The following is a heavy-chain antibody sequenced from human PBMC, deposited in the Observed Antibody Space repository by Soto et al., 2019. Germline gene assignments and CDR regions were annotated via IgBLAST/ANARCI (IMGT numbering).Heavy chain of an antibody. CDR2: INPNSGGT. CDR1: GYTFTGYY. D-gene: IGHD2-2*01. J-gene: IGHJ6*02. Sequence: ASVKVSCKASGYTFTGYYMHWVRQAPGQGLEWMGWINPNSGGTNYAQKFQGRVTMTRDTFISTAYMELSRLRSDDTAVYYCARTRDAAAYYYYYGMDVWGQGTTVTVSS. CDR3: ARTRDAAAYYYYYGMDV. V-gene: IGHV1-2*02.